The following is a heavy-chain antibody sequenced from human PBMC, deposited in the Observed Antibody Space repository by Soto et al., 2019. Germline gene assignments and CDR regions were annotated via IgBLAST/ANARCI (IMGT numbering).Heavy chain of an antibody. Sequence: EVQLVESGGGLVQPGGSLRLSCAASGFTFSSYEMNWVRQAPGKGLEWVSYIRSSGSTIFYADSVKGRFTVSRENAKNSLYLQMNSLRAEATAVYYCARADGLGLAPYYGMDVWGQGTTVTVSS. D-gene: IGHD3-10*01. CDR2: IRSSGSTI. CDR3: ARADGLGLAPYYGMDV. J-gene: IGHJ6*02. V-gene: IGHV3-48*03. CDR1: GFTFSSYE.